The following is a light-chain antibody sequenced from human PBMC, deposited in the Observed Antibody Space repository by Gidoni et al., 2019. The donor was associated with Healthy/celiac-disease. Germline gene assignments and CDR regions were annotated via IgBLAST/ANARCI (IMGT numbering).Light chain of an antibody. CDR3: QQSYSTPFT. CDR1: QSISSY. Sequence: ILMTQSPSSLSASVGDRVTITCRASQSISSYLNWYQQKPGKAPKLLIYAASSLQSGVPSRFSGSGSRTDFTLTISSLQPEDFATYYCQQSYSTPFTFXPXTKVDIK. J-gene: IGKJ3*01. V-gene: IGKV1-39*01. CDR2: AAS.